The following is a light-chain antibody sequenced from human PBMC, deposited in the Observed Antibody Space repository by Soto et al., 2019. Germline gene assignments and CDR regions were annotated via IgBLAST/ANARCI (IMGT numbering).Light chain of an antibody. J-gene: IGKJ1*01. CDR2: KAS. CDR3: QQYNSYSLT. Sequence: DIQMTQSPSTLSASVGDRVTITCRASQSISSWLAWYQQKSGKAPKLLIYKASSLESGVPSRFSGSGSGTEFTLPISSLQPDDFATYYCQQYNSYSLTFGQGTKVDIK. V-gene: IGKV1-5*03. CDR1: QSISSW.